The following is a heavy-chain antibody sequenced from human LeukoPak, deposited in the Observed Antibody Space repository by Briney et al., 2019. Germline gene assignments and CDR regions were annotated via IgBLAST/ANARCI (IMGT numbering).Heavy chain of an antibody. CDR2: ISSSGTTT. J-gene: IGHJ4*02. D-gene: IGHD3-10*01. CDR3: ARSEYYYGSGSYYYYFDY. V-gene: IGHV3-48*03. CDR1: GFTFSSYE. Sequence: GGSLRLACAVSGFTFSSYEMIWVRQAPGKGLEWVSYISSSGTTTYYADSVKGRFTISRDNAKNSLYLQMNSLRAEDTAVYYCARSEYYYGSGSYYYYFDYWGQGTLVTVSS.